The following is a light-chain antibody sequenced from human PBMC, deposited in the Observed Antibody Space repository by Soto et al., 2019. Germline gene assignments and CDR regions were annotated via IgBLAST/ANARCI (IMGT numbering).Light chain of an antibody. CDR3: QEYSSKFRT. CDR1: RSINTW. Sequence: IKLNQSPSTLSATVGDRVTLTCRASRSINTWLAWYQQKPGKAPSRLIYDASSLESGVPSRFSGRRAGTEFTLIISSLQPEDCATYFCQEYSSKFRTFGHGTKVDIK. CDR2: DAS. J-gene: IGKJ1*01. V-gene: IGKV1-5*01.